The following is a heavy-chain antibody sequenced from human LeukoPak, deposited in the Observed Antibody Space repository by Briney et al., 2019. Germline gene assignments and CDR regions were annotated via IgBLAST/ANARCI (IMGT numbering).Heavy chain of an antibody. CDR1: GFTFSSYS. V-gene: IGHV3-48*01. D-gene: IGHD7-27*01. CDR2: ISSSSTI. J-gene: IGHJ6*02. Sequence: PGGSLRLSCAASGFTFSSYSMNWVRQAPGKGLEWVSYISSSSTIYYADSVKGRFTISRDNSKNTLYLQMNSLRAEDTAVYYCARDLGYDGMDVWGQGTTVTVSS. CDR3: ARDLGYDGMDV.